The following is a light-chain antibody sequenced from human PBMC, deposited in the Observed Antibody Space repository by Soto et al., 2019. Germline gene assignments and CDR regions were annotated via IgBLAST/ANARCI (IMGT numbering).Light chain of an antibody. CDR3: HQYNNWLT. V-gene: IGKV3-15*01. J-gene: IGKJ1*01. CDR1: QSVSSN. Sequence: EIVMTQSPATLSVSPGERATLSCRASQSVSSNLAWYQQKPGQAPRLLMYGSSTSATGIPARFSGSGSGTEFTLTISSLQSEDFAVYYCHQYNNWLTFGQGTKVEIK. CDR2: GSS.